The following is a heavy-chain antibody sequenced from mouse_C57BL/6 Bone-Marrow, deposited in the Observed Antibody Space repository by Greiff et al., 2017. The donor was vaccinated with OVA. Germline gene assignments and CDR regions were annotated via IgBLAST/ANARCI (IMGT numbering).Heavy chain of an antibody. CDR3: ARNITTVVDYYAMDY. Sequence: QVQLQQPGAELVKPGASVKMSCKASGYTFTSYWITWVKQRPGQGLEWIGDIYPGSGSTNYNEKFKSKATLTVDTSSSTAYMHLSSLTSVDSAVYYCARNITTVVDYYAMDYWGQGTSVTVSS. V-gene: IGHV1-55*01. CDR1: GYTFTSYW. J-gene: IGHJ4*01. CDR2: IYPGSGST. D-gene: IGHD1-1*01.